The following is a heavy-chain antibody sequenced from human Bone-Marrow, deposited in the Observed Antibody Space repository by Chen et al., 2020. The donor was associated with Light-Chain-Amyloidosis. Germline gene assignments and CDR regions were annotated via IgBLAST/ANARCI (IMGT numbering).Heavy chain of an antibody. J-gene: IGHJ2*01. CDR2: ITDNGGTT. CDR3: ARDTLGTDWYFDL. D-gene: IGHD1-26*01. CDR1: GFTFRSHG. V-gene: IGHV3-64*01. Sequence: VQLAESGGGVVQPGRSLRLSCAASGFTFRSHGMHWVRQAPGKGLEYVSAITDNGGTTYYANSVKGRFTISRDNSKNTLYLQMGSLRVEDMAVYYCARDTLGTDWYFDLWGRGTLVTVSS.